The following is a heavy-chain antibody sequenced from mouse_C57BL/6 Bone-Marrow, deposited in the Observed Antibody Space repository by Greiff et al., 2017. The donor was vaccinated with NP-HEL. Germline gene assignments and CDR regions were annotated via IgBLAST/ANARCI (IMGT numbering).Heavy chain of an antibody. J-gene: IGHJ2*01. Sequence: VKLMESGAELARPGASVKLSCKASGYTFTSYGISWVKQRTGQGLEWIGEIYPRSGNTYYNEKFKGKATLTADKSSSTAYMELRSLTSEDSAVYFCARREGSYFDYWGQGTTLTVSS. CDR3: ARREGSYFDY. CDR1: GYTFTSYG. CDR2: IYPRSGNT. V-gene: IGHV1-81*01.